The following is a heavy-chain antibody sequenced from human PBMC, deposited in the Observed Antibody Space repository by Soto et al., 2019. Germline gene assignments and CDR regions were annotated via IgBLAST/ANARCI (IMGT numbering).Heavy chain of an antibody. Sequence: GESLKISCAASGISLNNYAVNWVRQAPGKGLDWVSSISGSGGNTHYADSVKGRFTISRDNSKNTLYLQMSSLRAEDTAMYYCARYLVMYSGSYVDGFDVWGQGRLVTV. CDR1: GISLNNYA. V-gene: IGHV3-23*01. J-gene: IGHJ3*01. CDR2: ISGSGGNT. D-gene: IGHD1-26*01. CDR3: ARYLVMYSGSYVDGFDV.